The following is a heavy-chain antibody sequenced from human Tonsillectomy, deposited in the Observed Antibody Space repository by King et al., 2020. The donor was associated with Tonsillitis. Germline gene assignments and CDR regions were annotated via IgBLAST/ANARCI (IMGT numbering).Heavy chain of an antibody. CDR1: GFTFSSCA. CDR3: AKDLGILAPYYFDS. CDR2: ISGGGETT. V-gene: IGHV3-23*04. D-gene: IGHD6-13*01. Sequence: VQLVESGGGLVQPGGSLRLSCVASGFTFSSCAMNWVRQAPGKGLDWVSAISGGGETTYHADSVKGRFTISRDNSKNTLYLQMNSLRVEDTAIYYCAKDLGILAPYYFDSWGQGTLVTVSS. J-gene: IGHJ4*02.